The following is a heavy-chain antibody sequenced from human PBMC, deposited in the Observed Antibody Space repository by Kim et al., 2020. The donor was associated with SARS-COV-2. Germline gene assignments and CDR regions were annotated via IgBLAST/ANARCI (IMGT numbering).Heavy chain of an antibody. D-gene: IGHD3-3*01. J-gene: IGHJ6*02. CDR2: INHSGNT. CDR1: VGSLSGYH. V-gene: IGHV4-34*01. CDR3: ARGRAGVVPSPILGIGPHYDFYAMDV. Sequence: SETLSLTCAVYVGSLSGYHWTWNRQPPGKGLEWIGEINHSGNTNCNPSLKSRVTISLDTSKNQFSLNLRSMTAADTAVYYCARGRAGVVPSPILGIGPHYDFYAMDVWGQGTTVTVSS.